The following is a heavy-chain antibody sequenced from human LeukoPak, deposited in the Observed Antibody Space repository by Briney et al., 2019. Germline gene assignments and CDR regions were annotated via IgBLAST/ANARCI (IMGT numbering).Heavy chain of an antibody. Sequence: GASVKVSCKAPGYTFTGYYMHWVRQAPGQGLEWIGWINPNSGGTNYAQKFQGRVTMTRDTSISTAYMELSRLRSDDTAVYYCARFRYYGSGSYSELYYFDYWGQGTLVTASS. J-gene: IGHJ4*02. CDR3: ARFRYYGSGSYSELYYFDY. CDR2: INPNSGGT. V-gene: IGHV1-2*02. CDR1: GYTFTGYY. D-gene: IGHD3-10*01.